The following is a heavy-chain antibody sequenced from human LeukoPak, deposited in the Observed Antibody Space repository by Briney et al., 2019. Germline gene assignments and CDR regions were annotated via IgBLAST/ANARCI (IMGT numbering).Heavy chain of an antibody. Sequence: SVKVSCKASGGTFSSYAISWVRQAPGQGLEWMGRIIPILGIANYAQKFQGRVTITADKSTSTAYMELSSLRSEDTAVYYCAREIIKDYGDYNWFDPWGQGTLVTVSS. J-gene: IGHJ5*02. CDR3: AREIIKDYGDYNWFDP. CDR1: GGTFSSYA. D-gene: IGHD4-17*01. CDR2: IIPILGIA. V-gene: IGHV1-69*04.